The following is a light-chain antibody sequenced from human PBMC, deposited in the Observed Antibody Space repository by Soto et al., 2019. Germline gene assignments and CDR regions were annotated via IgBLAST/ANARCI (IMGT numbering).Light chain of an antibody. CDR3: QHYDNWPPP. J-gene: IGKJ5*01. Sequence: EIVMTQSPATLSVSPGERATLSCRASQSVSSNLAWYQQKFGQAPRLLIYGASTRATGIPARFGGSGSGTEFTLTISSLQSEDFAVYYCQHYDNWPPPFGQGTRLEIK. CDR2: GAS. CDR1: QSVSSN. V-gene: IGKV3-15*01.